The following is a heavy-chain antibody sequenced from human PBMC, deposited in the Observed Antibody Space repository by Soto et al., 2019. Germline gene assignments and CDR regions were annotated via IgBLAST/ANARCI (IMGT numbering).Heavy chain of an antibody. D-gene: IGHD3-16*02. CDR2: ISGSGGST. J-gene: IGHJ4*02. CDR3: AKVLKCDYIWGSYRYTGSFDY. Sequence: PGGSLRLSCAASGCTISSYAISWVRQAPGKGLEWISAISGSGGSTYYADSVKGRFTISRDNSKNMLYLQMNSLRAEDTAVYYCAKVLKCDYIWGSYRYTGSFDYWGQGTLVTVSS. CDR1: GCTISSYA. V-gene: IGHV3-23*01.